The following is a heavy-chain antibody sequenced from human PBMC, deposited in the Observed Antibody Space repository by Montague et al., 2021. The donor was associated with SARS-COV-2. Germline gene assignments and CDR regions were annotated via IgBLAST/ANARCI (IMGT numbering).Heavy chain of an antibody. V-gene: IGHV4-61*09. D-gene: IGHD1-26*01. J-gene: IGHJ6*02. Sequence: TLSLTCTVSGGSRSSASYYYNWIRQSAGKGLEWIGHIYVTGTTDYNPSFESRVSISIDTSKDQFSLKLRSVTAADTAVYYCAGMRGESGCYWGATPHHGVDVWGQGATVIVSS. CDR1: GGSRSSASYY. CDR3: AGMRGESGCYWGATPHHGVDV. CDR2: IYVTGTT.